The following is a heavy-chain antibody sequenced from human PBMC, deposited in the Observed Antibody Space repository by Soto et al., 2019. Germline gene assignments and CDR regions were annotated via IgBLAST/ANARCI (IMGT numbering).Heavy chain of an antibody. J-gene: IGHJ6*03. CDR3: ARQYKSGYPYYYYMDV. D-gene: IGHD3-3*01. CDR1: GGSLSRYY. V-gene: IGHV4-59*01. Sequence: SETLSHTCTVSGGSLSRYYWSWIRQPPGKRLEWIGHIYYSGSTNYNPSLKSRVTISVGTSKNQFSLKLSSVTAADTAVYYCARQYKSGYPYYYYMDVWGKGTTVTVSS. CDR2: IYYSGST.